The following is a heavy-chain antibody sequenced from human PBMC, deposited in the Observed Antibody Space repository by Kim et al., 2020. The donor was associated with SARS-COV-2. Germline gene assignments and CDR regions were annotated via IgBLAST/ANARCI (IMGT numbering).Heavy chain of an antibody. V-gene: IGHV3-33*01. D-gene: IGHD6-19*01. Sequence: GGSLRLSCAASGFTFRTYGMHWVRQDPGKGLEWVAVIWYDGSNKYYADSVKGRFTISRDNSKNTLYLQMNSLRAEDTAVYYCARDTTVAGLDYWGQGTLV. CDR3: ARDTTVAGLDY. CDR1: GFTFRTYG. CDR2: IWYDGSNK. J-gene: IGHJ4*02.